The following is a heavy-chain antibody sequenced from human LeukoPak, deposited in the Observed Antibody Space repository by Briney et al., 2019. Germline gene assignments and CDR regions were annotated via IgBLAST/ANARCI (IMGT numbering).Heavy chain of an antibody. CDR3: ARVEGGDYGWFDP. Sequence: SETLSLTCTVSGGSINSNNYYWGWIRQPPGKGLEWIGSIYSSGSAYYNPSLKSRVTISVDRSKNQFSLKLSSVTAADTAVYYCARVEGGDYGWFDPWGQGTLVTVSS. D-gene: IGHD4-17*01. CDR1: GGSINSNNYY. CDR2: IYSSGSA. V-gene: IGHV4-39*07. J-gene: IGHJ5*02.